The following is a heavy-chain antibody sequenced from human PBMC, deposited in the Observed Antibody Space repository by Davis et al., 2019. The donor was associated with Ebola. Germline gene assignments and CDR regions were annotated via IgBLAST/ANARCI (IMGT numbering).Heavy chain of an antibody. Sequence: GESLKISCPASGFTFGDYAMSSVRQAPGKGLEWVGFIRSKAYGGTTEYAASVKGRFTISRDDSKSIAYLQMDSLKTEDTAVYYCSRDYGGAGDYWGQGTLVTVSS. V-gene: IGHV3-49*04. D-gene: IGHD4-23*01. J-gene: IGHJ4*02. CDR3: SRDYGGAGDY. CDR2: IRSKAYGGTT. CDR1: GFTFGDYA.